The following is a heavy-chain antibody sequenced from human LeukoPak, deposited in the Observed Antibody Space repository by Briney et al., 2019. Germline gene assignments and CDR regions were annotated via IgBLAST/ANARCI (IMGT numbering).Heavy chain of an antibody. V-gene: IGHV3-23*01. CDR3: AKVLRFLEWSMGFDY. CDR2: ISGSGGST. D-gene: IGHD3-3*01. Sequence: PGGSLRLSCAASGFTFSSYAMSWVRQAPGKGLEWVSAISGSGGSTYYADSVKGRFTISRDNSKNTLYLQMNSLRAEDTAVYYCAKVLRFLEWSMGFDYWGQGTLVTVSS. J-gene: IGHJ4*02. CDR1: GFTFSSYA.